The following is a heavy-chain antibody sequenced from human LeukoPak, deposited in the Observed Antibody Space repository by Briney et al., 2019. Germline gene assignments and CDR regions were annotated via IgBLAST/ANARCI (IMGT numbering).Heavy chain of an antibody. CDR1: GFTFSNAW. J-gene: IGHJ4*02. V-gene: IGHV3-15*01. CDR2: IKSKTDGGTT. D-gene: IGHD6-13*01. Sequence: PGGSLRLSCAASGFTFSNAWMSWVRQAPGKGLEWVGRIKSKTDGGTTDYAARVKGRFTISRDDSKNTLYLQMNSLKTEDTAVYYCTTERGPLQYSSSWYRDYYFDYWGQGTLVTVSS. CDR3: TTERGPLQYSSSWYRDYYFDY.